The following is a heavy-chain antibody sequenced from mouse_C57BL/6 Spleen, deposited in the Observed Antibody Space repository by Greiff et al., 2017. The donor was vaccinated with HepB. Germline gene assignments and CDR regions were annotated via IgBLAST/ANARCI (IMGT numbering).Heavy chain of an antibody. J-gene: IGHJ1*03. Sequence: EVKLVESGGGLVQPGGSLKLSCAASGFTFSDYYMYWVRQTPEKRLEWVAYISNGGGSTYYPDTVKGRFTISRDNAKNTLYLQMSRLKSEDTAMYYCARDMITTGDWYFDVWGTGTTVTVSS. CDR2: ISNGGGST. D-gene: IGHD2-4*01. CDR3: ARDMITTGDWYFDV. CDR1: GFTFSDYY. V-gene: IGHV5-12*01.